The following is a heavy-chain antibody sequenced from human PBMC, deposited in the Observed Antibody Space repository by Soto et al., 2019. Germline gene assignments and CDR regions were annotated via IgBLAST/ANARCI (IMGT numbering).Heavy chain of an antibody. CDR2: IYHSGTT. Sequence: SETLSLTCAVSGGSISSDDWWTWVRQTPGKGPEWIGEIYHSGTTNYNPSLMSRVTIAVDKAKSQFSLRLDSVTAADTAVYYCARSDCYGVCRGKWLDPWGQGILVTVSS. CDR3: ARSDCYGVCRGKWLDP. D-gene: IGHD2-21*02. V-gene: IGHV4-4*02. CDR1: GGSISSDDW. J-gene: IGHJ5*02.